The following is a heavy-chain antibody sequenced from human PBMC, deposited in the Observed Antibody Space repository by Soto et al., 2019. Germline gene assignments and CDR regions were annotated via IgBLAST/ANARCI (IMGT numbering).Heavy chain of an antibody. CDR2: IHPGDSDT. D-gene: IGHD4-17*01. Sequence: PGESLKISCEGSGFSFSKYTVGWVRQIPGKGLEWMGIIHPGDSDTRYSPSFQGQVTISADKSISTAYLQWSSLKASDTAMYYCTLSYGDFYYCSSGMDVWGQGTTVTVSS. CDR1: GFSFSKYT. CDR3: TLSYGDFYYCSSGMDV. V-gene: IGHV5-51*01. J-gene: IGHJ6*02.